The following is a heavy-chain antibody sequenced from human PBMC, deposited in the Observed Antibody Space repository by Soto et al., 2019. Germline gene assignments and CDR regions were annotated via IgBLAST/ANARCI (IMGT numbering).Heavy chain of an antibody. CDR1: GFSLSTSGVG. V-gene: IGHV2-5*02. CDR2: IYWDDDK. D-gene: IGHD4-17*01. CDR3: AHTVEYGDYAQYFQH. J-gene: IGHJ1*01. Sequence: VSGPTLVNPTQTLTLTCTFSGFSLSTSGVGVGWIRQPPGKALEWLALIYWDDDKRYSPSLKSRLTITKDTPKNQVVLTMTNMDPVDTATYYCAHTVEYGDYAQYFQHWGQGTLVTVSS.